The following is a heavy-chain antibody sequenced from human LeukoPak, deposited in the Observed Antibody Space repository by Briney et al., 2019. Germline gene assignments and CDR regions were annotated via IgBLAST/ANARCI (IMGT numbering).Heavy chain of an antibody. J-gene: IGHJ4*02. CDR3: AKDPSDVLLWFGELWGPYYFDY. D-gene: IGHD3-10*01. CDR1: GFTFDDYA. Sequence: PSRSLRLSCAASGFTFDDYAMHWVRQAPGKGLEWVSGISWNSGSIGYADSVKGRFTISRDNAKNSLYLQMNSLRAEDTALYYCAKDPSDVLLWFGELWGPYYFDYWGQGTLVTVSS. V-gene: IGHV3-9*01. CDR2: ISWNSGSI.